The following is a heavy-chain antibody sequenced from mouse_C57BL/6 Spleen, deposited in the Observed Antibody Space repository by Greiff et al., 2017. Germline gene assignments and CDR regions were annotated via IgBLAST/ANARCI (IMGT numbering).Heavy chain of an antibody. D-gene: IGHD1-1*01. CDR2: INPSTGGT. V-gene: IGHV1-42*01. Sequence: VQLQQSGPELVKPGASVKISCKASGYSFTGYYMNWVKQSPEKSLEWIGEINPSTGGTTYNQKFKAKATLTVDKSSSTAYMQLKSLTSEDSAVXYCARKGYYGSTDYWGQGTTLTVSS. CDR1: GYSFTGYY. J-gene: IGHJ2*01. CDR3: ARKGYYGSTDY.